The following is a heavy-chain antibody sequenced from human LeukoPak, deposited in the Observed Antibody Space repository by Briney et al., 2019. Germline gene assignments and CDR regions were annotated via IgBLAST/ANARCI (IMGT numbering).Heavy chain of an antibody. J-gene: IGHJ6*03. CDR3: ARPGRCSATTCSGYMDV. D-gene: IGHD2-2*01. CDR2: ISHSGST. V-gene: IGHV4-34*01. CDR1: GESFSGYY. Sequence: SETLSLTCAVYGESFSGYYWTWIRQPPGKGLGWIGEISHSGSTNYNPSLKSRVTISVDTSKNQFSLKLTSVTAADTAVYYCARPGRCSATTCSGYMDVWGKGTAVIVSS.